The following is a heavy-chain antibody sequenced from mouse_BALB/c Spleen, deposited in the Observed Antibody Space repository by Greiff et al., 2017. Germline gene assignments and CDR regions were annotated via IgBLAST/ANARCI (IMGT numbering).Heavy chain of an antibody. CDR1: GFTFSSYG. CDR3: ARQGGYDGDYFDY. V-gene: IGHV5-6*01. CDR2: ISSGGSYT. Sequence: DVQLVESGGDLVKPGGSLKLSCAASGFTFSSYGMSWVRQTPDKRLEWVATISSGGSYTYYPDSVKGRFTISRDNAKNTLYLQMSSLKSEDTAMYYCARQGGYDGDYFDYWGQGTTLTVSS. J-gene: IGHJ2*01. D-gene: IGHD2-2*01.